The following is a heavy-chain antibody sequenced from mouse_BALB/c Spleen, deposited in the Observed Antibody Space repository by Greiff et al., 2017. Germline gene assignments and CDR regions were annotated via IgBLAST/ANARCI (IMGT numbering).Heavy chain of an antibody. D-gene: IGHD2-3*01. Sequence: EVKLQESGPSLVKPSQTLSLTCSVTGDSITSGYWNWIRKFPGNKLEYMGYISYSGSTYYNPSLKSRISITRDTSKNQYYLQLNSVTTEDTATYYCARYGDGYYLYYFDYWGQGTTLTVSS. CDR2: ISYSGST. CDR1: GDSITSGY. V-gene: IGHV3-8*02. CDR3: ARYGDGYYLYYFDY. J-gene: IGHJ2*01.